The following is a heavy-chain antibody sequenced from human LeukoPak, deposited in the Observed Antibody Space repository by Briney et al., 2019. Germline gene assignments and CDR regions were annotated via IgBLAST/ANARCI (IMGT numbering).Heavy chain of an antibody. CDR1: GFIFNSYS. D-gene: IGHD5-12*01. V-gene: IGHV3-23*01. Sequence: GGSLRLSCAASGFIFNSYSMNWVRQAPGKGLEWVSSISGLSGRTYYADSVKGRVTISRDNSKNALSLQMNSLRAEDTAVYYCAKDIGIVAYDAFEMWGQGTMVTVSS. CDR3: AKDIGIVAYDAFEM. J-gene: IGHJ3*02. CDR2: ISGLSGRT.